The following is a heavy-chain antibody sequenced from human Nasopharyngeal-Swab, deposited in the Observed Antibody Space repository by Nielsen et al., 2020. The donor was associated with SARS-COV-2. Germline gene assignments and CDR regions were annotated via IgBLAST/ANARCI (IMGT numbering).Heavy chain of an antibody. V-gene: IGHV4-34*01. J-gene: IGHJ4*02. Sequence: RQAPGKGLEWIGEINHSGSTNYNPSLKSRVTISVDTSKNQFSLKLSSVTAADTAVYYCATADSGWRFDYWGQGTLVTVSS. CDR3: ATADSGWRFDY. D-gene: IGHD6-19*01. CDR2: INHSGST.